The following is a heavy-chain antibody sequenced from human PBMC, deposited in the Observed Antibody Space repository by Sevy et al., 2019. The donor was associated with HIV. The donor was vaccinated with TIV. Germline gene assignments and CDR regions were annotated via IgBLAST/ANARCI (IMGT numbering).Heavy chain of an antibody. Sequence: SETLSLTCTVSGGSVSSGSYYWSWIRQPPGKGLEWIGYIYYSGSTNYNPSLKSRITISVDTSKNQFSLILTSVTAADTAMYYCARDKGVGYGYSSETGYYYDSSGYDAFDIWGQGTMVTVSS. D-gene: IGHD3-22*01. CDR3: ARDKGVGYGYSSETGYYYDSSGYDAFDI. CDR2: IYYSGST. J-gene: IGHJ3*02. CDR1: GGSVSSGSYY. V-gene: IGHV4-61*01.